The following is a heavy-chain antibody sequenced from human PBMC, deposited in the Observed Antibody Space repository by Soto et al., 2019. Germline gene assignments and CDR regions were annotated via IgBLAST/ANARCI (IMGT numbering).Heavy chain of an antibody. CDR3: AKVHTPIGVIITTAFDI. CDR1: GFTFNTYA. V-gene: IGHV3-23*01. D-gene: IGHD3-22*01. J-gene: IGHJ3*02. Sequence: GGSLRLSCAASGFTFNTYAMNWVRQAPGKGLEWVSGISGSGETTFYADSVKGRFTISRDNSKNTLYLQLNSLRAEDAALYYCAKVHTPIGVIITTAFDIWGQGTVVTVSS. CDR2: ISGSGETT.